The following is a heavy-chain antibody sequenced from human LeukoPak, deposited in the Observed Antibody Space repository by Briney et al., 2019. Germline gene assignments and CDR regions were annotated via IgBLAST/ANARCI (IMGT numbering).Heavy chain of an antibody. CDR2: TSYDGNDK. Sequence: GGSLRLSCAASGFTFSSYDMHWVRQAPGKGLEWVAVTSYDGNDKHYADSVKGRFTISRDNSKNTLYLQMNSLRVEDTAVYYCAKDQYDYVRGEFDYWGQGALVTVSS. CDR3: AKDQYDYVRGEFDY. J-gene: IGHJ4*02. CDR1: GFTFSSYD. D-gene: IGHD3-16*01. V-gene: IGHV3-30*18.